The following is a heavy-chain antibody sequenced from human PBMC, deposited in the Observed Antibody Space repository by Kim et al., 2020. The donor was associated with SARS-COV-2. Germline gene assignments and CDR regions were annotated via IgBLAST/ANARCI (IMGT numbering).Heavy chain of an antibody. V-gene: IGHV3-21*01. CDR1: GFTFSSYS. CDR2: ISSSSSYI. D-gene: IGHD6-13*01. CDR3: ARDPAHLNQGGSSQIQRYFQH. Sequence: GGSLRLPCAASGFTFSSYSMNWVRQAPGKGLEWVSSISSSSSYIYYADSVKGRFTISRDNTKNSLYLQMNSLRAEDTAVYYCARDPAHLNQGGSSQIQRYFQHWGQGTLVTVSS. J-gene: IGHJ1*01.